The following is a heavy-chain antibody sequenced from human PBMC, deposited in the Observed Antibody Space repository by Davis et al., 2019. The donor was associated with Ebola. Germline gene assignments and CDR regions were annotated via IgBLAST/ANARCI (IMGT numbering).Heavy chain of an antibody. J-gene: IGHJ4*02. V-gene: IGHV3-23*01. Sequence: GESLKISCAASGFSLRNSAMNWVRQAPGKGLQWVSTVSISGRDTYYIDSVMGRFTVSRDNSKNTVFLQMNSLRAEDTAHYYCAQGSSPDNWGPGTLVTVSS. D-gene: IGHD6-6*01. CDR3: AQGSSPDN. CDR2: VSISGRDT. CDR1: GFSLRNSA.